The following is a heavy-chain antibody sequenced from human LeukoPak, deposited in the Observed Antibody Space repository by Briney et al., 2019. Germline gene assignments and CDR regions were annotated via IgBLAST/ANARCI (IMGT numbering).Heavy chain of an antibody. Sequence: PGGSLRLSCAASGFTFSSYATSWVRQAPGKGLEWVSAISGSGGSTYYADSVKGRFTISRDNSKNTLYPQMNSLRAEDTAVYYCANSRQWLATGNFDYWGQGTLVTVSS. CDR3: ANSRQWLATGNFDY. D-gene: IGHD6-19*01. CDR2: ISGSGGST. V-gene: IGHV3-23*01. J-gene: IGHJ4*02. CDR1: GFTFSSYA.